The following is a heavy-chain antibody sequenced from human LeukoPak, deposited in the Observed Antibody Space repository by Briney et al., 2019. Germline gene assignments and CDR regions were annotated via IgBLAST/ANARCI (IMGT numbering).Heavy chain of an antibody. CDR3: AREWSGYSGYDHSNYLYY. V-gene: IGHV3-48*03. D-gene: IGHD5-12*01. CDR2: ISSSGSTI. J-gene: IGHJ4*02. CDR1: GFTFSSYE. Sequence: GGSLRLSCAASGFTFSSYEMNWVRQAPGKGLEWVSYISSSGSTIYYADSVKGRFTISRDNAKNSLYLQMNSLRAEDTAVYYCAREWSGYSGYDHSNYLYYWGQGTLVTVPS.